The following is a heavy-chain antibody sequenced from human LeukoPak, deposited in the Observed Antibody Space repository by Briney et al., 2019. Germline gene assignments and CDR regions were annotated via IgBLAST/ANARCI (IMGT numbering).Heavy chain of an antibody. D-gene: IGHD2-15*01. CDR2: IWYDGSND. J-gene: IGHJ3*02. CDR3: PREGDCSGGNGNRGAFDI. Sequence: GGSLRLSCAASGFTFSSYGMHWVRQAPGKGLEWVAVIWYDGSNDYYANSVKGRFAISRDNSKNTVYLQINSLRAEDTAVFYWPREGDCSGGNGNRGAFDIWGQGKMITVFS. CDR1: GFTFSSYG. V-gene: IGHV3-33*01.